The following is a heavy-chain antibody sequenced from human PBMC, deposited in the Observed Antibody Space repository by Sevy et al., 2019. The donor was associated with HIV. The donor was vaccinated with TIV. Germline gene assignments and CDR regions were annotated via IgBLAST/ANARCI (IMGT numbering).Heavy chain of an antibody. D-gene: IGHD2-15*01. CDR1: GFTFSSYG. J-gene: IGHJ6*02. CDR3: AVGDCSGGSCPTYYYYGMDV. Sequence: SLRLSCAASGFTFSSYGMHWVRQAPGKGLEWVAVIWYDGSNKYYADSVKGRFTISRDNSKNTLYLQMNSLRAEDTAVYYCAVGDCSGGSCPTYYYYGMDVWGQGTTVTVSS. CDR2: IWYDGSNK. V-gene: IGHV3-33*01.